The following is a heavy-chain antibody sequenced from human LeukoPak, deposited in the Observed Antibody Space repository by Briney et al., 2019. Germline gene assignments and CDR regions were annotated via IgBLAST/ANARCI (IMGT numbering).Heavy chain of an antibody. Sequence: SETLSLTCTVSGYSIGSDYYWGWIRQPPGKGLEWIGSIYHSGSTYYNPSLKSRVTISIDTSKNQFSLKLSSVTAADTAVYFCARDPDTAMAQSDYWGQGTLVIVSS. CDR3: ARDPDTAMAQSDY. CDR1: GYSIGSDYY. CDR2: IYHSGST. V-gene: IGHV4-38-2*02. J-gene: IGHJ4*02. D-gene: IGHD5-18*01.